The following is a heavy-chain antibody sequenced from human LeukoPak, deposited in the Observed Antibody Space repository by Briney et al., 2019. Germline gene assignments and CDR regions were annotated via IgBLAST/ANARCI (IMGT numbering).Heavy chain of an antibody. V-gene: IGHV3-43*02. D-gene: IGHD2/OR15-2a*01. CDR3: STWAFYHNLCD. CDR1: GFTLGPYA. J-gene: IGHJ6*02. CDR2: ITTDESDT. Sequence: GGTLRLSCAASGFTLGPYAMHWVRQGPGRGLEWVSVITTDESDTFYTDSVRGRFTNSRDNRNNSLYLQMNSLTSEDTASYDCSTWAFYHNLCDWGQGTTVIVSS.